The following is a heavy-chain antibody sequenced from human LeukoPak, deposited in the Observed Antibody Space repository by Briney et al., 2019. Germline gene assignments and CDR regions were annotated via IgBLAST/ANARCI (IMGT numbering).Heavy chain of an antibody. D-gene: IGHD3-16*02. Sequence: GGSLRLSCAASGFTFSSYAMSWVRQAPGKGLEWVSAISGRGGSTYYADSVKGRFTISRDNSKNTLYLQMNSLRAEDTAVYYCAKDKTSRLYDYVWGSYRYIPYDAFDIWGQGTMVTVSS. CDR1: GFTFSSYA. CDR2: ISGRGGST. V-gene: IGHV3-23*01. J-gene: IGHJ3*02. CDR3: AKDKTSRLYDYVWGSYRYIPYDAFDI.